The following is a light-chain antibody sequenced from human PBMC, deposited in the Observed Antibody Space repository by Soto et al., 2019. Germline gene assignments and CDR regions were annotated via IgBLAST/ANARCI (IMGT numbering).Light chain of an antibody. CDR1: QSISNY. V-gene: IGKV1-39*01. Sequence: DMEMTQSPSSLSASVGDRVTITCRASQSISNYLNWYQHNPGKVPKLLIYAASSLQSGVPTRFSGSSSGSHFTLIINSLQPEDFATYYCQRRYGTPRTYGRGTKIVNK. J-gene: IGKJ4*01. CDR2: AAS. CDR3: QRRYGTPRT.